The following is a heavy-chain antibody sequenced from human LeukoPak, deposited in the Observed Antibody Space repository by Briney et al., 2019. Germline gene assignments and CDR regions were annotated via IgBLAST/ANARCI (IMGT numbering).Heavy chain of an antibody. J-gene: IGHJ4*02. Sequence: NPGGSLRLSCAASGFTFSHFFMNWIRQAPGKGLECVSYIGSGGSPIYYADSVKGRFTISRDDAKKSLYLQMNSLRAEDTAVYFCVTDPSGYSYGDRSDYWGQGTLVTVSS. CDR2: IGSGGSPI. CDR1: GFTFSHFF. D-gene: IGHD5-18*01. V-gene: IGHV3-11*01. CDR3: VTDPSGYSYGDRSDY.